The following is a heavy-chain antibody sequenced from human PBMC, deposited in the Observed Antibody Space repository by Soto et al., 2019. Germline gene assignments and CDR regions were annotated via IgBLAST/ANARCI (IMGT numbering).Heavy chain of an antibody. CDR2: IIPIFGTA. D-gene: IGHD6-19*01. Sequence: QVQLVQSGAEVKKPGSSVKFSCKASGGTFSSYAISWVRQAPGQGLEWMGGIIPIFGTANYAQKFQGRVRITADESTSTAYMERSSLRSEDTAVYYCASLGVYSRGWNWFDPWGQGTLVTVSS. CDR3: ASLGVYSRGWNWFDP. V-gene: IGHV1-69*01. CDR1: GGTFSSYA. J-gene: IGHJ5*02.